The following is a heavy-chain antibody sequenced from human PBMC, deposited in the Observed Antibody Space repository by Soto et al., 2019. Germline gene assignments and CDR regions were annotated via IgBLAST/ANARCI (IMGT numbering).Heavy chain of an antibody. V-gene: IGHV3-53*02. Sequence: EVQMVETGGGLSQPGGSLRLSCAVSGFIVSSKYMTWVRQAPGKGLEWVSVIYTGGSTHSADSARGRFTISRDSSKNTLYLQMNSLRAEDAAVYYCTTYTGSGMDVWGQGTTVTVSS. CDR3: TTYTGSGMDV. CDR1: GFIVSSKY. J-gene: IGHJ6*02. D-gene: IGHD5-12*01. CDR2: IYTGGST.